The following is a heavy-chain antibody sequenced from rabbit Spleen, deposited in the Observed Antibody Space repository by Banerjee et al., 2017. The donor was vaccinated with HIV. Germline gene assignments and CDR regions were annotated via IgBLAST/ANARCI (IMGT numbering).Heavy chain of an antibody. Sequence: QSLEESGGDLVKPGASLTLTCTASGFSFSSSDYMCWVRQAPGKGLEWIACIDAGSSGFTYYASWAKGRFTISKSSSTTVTLQMTSLTAADTATYFCARDAGTGDYIDVYFNLWGQGTLVTVS. CDR1: GFSFSSSDY. CDR2: IDAGSSGFT. J-gene: IGHJ4*01. D-gene: IGHD8-1*01. CDR3: ARDAGTGDYIDVYFNL. V-gene: IGHV1S40*01.